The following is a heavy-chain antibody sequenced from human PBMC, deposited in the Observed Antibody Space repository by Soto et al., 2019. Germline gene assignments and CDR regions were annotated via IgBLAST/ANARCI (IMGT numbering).Heavy chain of an antibody. V-gene: IGHV4-31*03. D-gene: IGHD6-6*01. CDR2: NYYSGIT. CDR3: ARGASIASLYYGMDV. J-gene: IGHJ6*02. Sequence: QVQLQESGPGLVKPSQTLSLTCTVSGGSISSGGYYWTWIRQHPGKGLEWIGYNYYSGITDYNPSRKSRGTISLDTTKNQSSLKPSSATAADTAVHYCARGASIASLYYGMDVWGQGTTVTVSS. CDR1: GGSISSGGYY.